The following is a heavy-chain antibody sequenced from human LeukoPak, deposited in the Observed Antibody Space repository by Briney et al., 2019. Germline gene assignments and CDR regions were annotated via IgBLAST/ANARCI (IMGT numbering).Heavy chain of an antibody. CDR2: ILASGTT. V-gene: IGHV3-23*01. CDR1: GFNFGGFA. D-gene: IGHD3-10*01. CDR3: AKDLNFGDGRWEFDP. Sequence: GGSLRLSCAASGFNFGGFAMAWVRQTPGRGLEPVSGILASGTTYYADSVKGRFTISRDNSNNILFLQMNSLRVDDTAVYFCAKDLNFGDGRWEFDPWGPGTLVTV. J-gene: IGHJ5*02.